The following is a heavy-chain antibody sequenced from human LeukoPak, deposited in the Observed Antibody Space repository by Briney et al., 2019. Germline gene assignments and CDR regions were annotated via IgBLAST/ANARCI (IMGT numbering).Heavy chain of an antibody. Sequence: SETLSLTCTVPGDSIDSSTYFWGWIRQSPGKGLEWIATIYHSGDTFYTPSLQSRVTISVDIIKNQFSLKVNSVTAADTAVYYCARRGVGASPFDFWGQGTLVTVS. CDR3: ARRGVGASPFDF. J-gene: IGHJ4*02. D-gene: IGHD1-26*01. CDR2: IYHSGDT. V-gene: IGHV4-39*01. CDR1: GDSIDSSTYF.